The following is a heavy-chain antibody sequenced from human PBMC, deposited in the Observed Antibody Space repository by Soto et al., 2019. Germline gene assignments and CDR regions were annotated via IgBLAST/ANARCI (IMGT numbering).Heavy chain of an antibody. J-gene: IGHJ6*02. CDR2: INPNSGGT. CDR1: GYTFTGYY. D-gene: IGHD3-10*01. V-gene: IGHV1-2*04. Sequence: QVQLVQSGAEVKKPGASVKVSCKASGYTFTGYYMHWVRQAPGQGLEWMGWINPNSGGTNYAQKFQGWVTMTRDTYXXAXYXXLSRLRSDDTAVYYCARGGSLWFGELSAYYYGMDVWGQGTTVTVSS. CDR3: ARGGSLWFGELSAYYYGMDV.